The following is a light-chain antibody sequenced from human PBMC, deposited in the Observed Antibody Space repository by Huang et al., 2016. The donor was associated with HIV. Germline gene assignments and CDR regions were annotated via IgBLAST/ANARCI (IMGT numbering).Light chain of an antibody. CDR2: MAS. J-gene: IGKJ2*01. CDR1: RSLLFASNSKNF. Sequence: DILLTQSPDSLAVSLGERATLTCRSSRSLLFASNSKNFWAGYQQNPGQSPKLLMYMASVREAVVPERFTGSGSGTEFTLTIASLQAEDVAVYYCQQFYNMPYTFGRGTRLEI. V-gene: IGKV4-1*01. CDR3: QQFYNMPYT.